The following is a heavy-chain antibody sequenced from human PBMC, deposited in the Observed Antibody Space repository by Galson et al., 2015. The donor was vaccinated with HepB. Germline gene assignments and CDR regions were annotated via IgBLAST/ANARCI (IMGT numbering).Heavy chain of an antibody. CDR1: GYTFTSYG. V-gene: IGHV1-18*01. CDR2: ISGYNGNT. CDR3: AREGRLGVVFADYYYYMDG. Sequence: SVKVSCKASGYTFTSYGISWVRQAPGQGLEWMGWISGYNGNTNYAQKLQGRVTMTTDTSTSTAYMELRSLRSDDTAVYYCAREGRLGVVFADYYYYMDGWGKGTTVTVSS. J-gene: IGHJ6*03. D-gene: IGHD3-3*01.